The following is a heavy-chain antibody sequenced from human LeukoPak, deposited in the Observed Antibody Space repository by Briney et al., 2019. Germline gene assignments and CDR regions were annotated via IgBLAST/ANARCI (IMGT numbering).Heavy chain of an antibody. CDR3: ARDGSGWFAI. V-gene: IGHV4-61*02. D-gene: IGHD3-3*01. Sequence: SETLSLTCTVSGGSISSGSYYWSWIRQPAGKGLEWIGRIYTSGSTDYNPSLKSRVTISVDTSKNQFSLKLSSVTAADTAVYYCARDGSGWFAIWGQGTLVTVSS. CDR2: IYTSGST. CDR1: GGSISSGSYY. J-gene: IGHJ5*02.